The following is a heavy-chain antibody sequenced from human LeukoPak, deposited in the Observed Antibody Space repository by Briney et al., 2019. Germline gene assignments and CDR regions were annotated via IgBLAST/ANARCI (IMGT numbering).Heavy chain of an antibody. CDR3: AREMLAAVAAQS. V-gene: IGHV3-48*01. D-gene: IGHD6-19*01. Sequence: GGSLRLSCAASGFTFSSYSMNWVRQAPGKGLEWVSYISSSSSTIYYVDSVKGRFTISRDNAKNSLYLQMNSLRAEDTAVYYCAREMLAAVAAQSWGQGTLVTVSS. CDR1: GFTFSSYS. J-gene: IGHJ5*02. CDR2: ISSSSSTI.